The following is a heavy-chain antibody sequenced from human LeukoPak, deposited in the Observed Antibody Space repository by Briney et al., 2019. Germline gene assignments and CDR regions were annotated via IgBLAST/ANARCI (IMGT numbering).Heavy chain of an antibody. CDR2: ISYDGSNK. CDR3: ARAPSRWSYFDY. V-gene: IGHV3-30-3*01. Sequence: GGSLRLSCAASGFTFSSYAMHWVRQAPGKGLEWVALISYDGSNKYYADSVKGRFTISRDNSKNTLYLQMNSLRAEDTAVYYCARAPSRWSYFDYWGQGTLVTVSS. J-gene: IGHJ4*02. D-gene: IGHD6-13*01. CDR1: GFTFSSYA.